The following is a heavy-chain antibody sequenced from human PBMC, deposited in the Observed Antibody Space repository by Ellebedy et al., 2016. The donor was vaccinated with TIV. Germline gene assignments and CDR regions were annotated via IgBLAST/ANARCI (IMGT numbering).Heavy chain of an antibody. CDR3: ASHHTLWDGYYGMDV. V-gene: IGHV4-4*02. J-gene: IGHJ6*02. D-gene: IGHD5-18*01. CDR2: IYHSGST. CDR1: GGSISSSNW. Sequence: MPSETLSLTCAVSGGSISSSNWWSWVRQPPGKGLEWIGEIYHSGSTNYNPSLKSRVTISVDTSKNQFSLKLSSVTAADTAVYYCASHHTLWDGYYGMDVWGQGTTVTVSS.